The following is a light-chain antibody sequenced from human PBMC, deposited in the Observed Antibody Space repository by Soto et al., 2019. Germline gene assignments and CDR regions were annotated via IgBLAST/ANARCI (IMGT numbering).Light chain of an antibody. J-gene: IGKJ1*01. CDR3: HQSYSLPEA. V-gene: IGKV1-39*01. Sequence: DIQMTQSPSALSASVGDRVTIACRASQRINNYLNWYQQNPGTAPKLLIYAASSLQSGVPSRFTGSGSGTDFTLTISSLQPEDFATYYCHQSYSLPEAFGQGTKVDIK. CDR2: AAS. CDR1: QRINNY.